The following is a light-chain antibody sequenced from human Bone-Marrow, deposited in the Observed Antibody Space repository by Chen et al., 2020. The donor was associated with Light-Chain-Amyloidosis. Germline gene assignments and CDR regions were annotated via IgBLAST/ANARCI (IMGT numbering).Light chain of an antibody. CDR1: SSDVGGDNP. CDR2: EVT. CDR3: SSYTITNTLV. Sequence: QSALTQPDSVSGSPGQSITISCTGTSSDVGGDNPVSWYQQHPDKAPKLMIYEVTNRPSWVPDRFSGSKSDNTASLTISGLQTDDEADYFCSSYTITNTLVFGSGTRVTVL. J-gene: IGLJ1*01. V-gene: IGLV2-14*01.